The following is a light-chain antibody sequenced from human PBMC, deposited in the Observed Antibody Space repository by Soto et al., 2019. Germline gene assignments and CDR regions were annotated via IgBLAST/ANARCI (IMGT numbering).Light chain of an antibody. Sequence: ETVMTQSPATLSVSPGERATLSCRASQSVSSNLAWYQQKPGQAPRLLIYGASTRAPGIPARFSGSGSGTEFTLTISSLQSEDFAVYYCQQYNNWPPWTFGQGTKVDIK. CDR1: QSVSSN. J-gene: IGKJ1*01. V-gene: IGKV3-15*01. CDR3: QQYNNWPPWT. CDR2: GAS.